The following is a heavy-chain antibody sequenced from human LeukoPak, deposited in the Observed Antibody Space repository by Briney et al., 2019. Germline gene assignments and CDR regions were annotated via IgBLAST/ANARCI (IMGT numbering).Heavy chain of an antibody. CDR2: INPNSGGT. Sequence: GASVKVSCKASGYTFTGYYMQWVRQAPGQGLEWMGWINPNSGGTNYAQKFQGRVTMTRDTSISTAYMELSRLRSDDTAVCYCARTYYDSSGYRYWGQGTLVTVSS. D-gene: IGHD3-22*01. V-gene: IGHV1-2*02. CDR3: ARTYYDSSGYRY. J-gene: IGHJ4*02. CDR1: GYTFTGYY.